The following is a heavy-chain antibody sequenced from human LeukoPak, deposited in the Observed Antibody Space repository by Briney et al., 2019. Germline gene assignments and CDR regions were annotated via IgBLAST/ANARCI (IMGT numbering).Heavy chain of an antibody. J-gene: IGHJ3*02. CDR3: ARAVVPAAIGAFDI. Sequence: SQTLSLTCAVSGGSISSGGYSWSWIRQPPGKGLEWIGYIYHSGSTYYNPSLKSRVTISVDRSKNQFSLKLSSATAADTAVYYCARAVVPAAIGAFDIWGQGTMVTVSS. D-gene: IGHD2-2*01. CDR2: IYHSGST. CDR1: GGSISSGGYS. V-gene: IGHV4-30-2*01.